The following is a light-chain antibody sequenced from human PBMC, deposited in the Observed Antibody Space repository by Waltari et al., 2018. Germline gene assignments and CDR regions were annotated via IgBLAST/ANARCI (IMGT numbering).Light chain of an antibody. CDR3: GTWDSSLAVWM. CDR1: SPNIGGND. J-gene: IGLJ3*02. Sequence: QSLLTQPPSLSAAPGQRGTIHCSGTSPNIGGNDVFWYQPFPGKAPRLLIYDDNRRPAGIPDRFSGSKSATSASLAISRLQTGDEADYYCGTWDSSLAVWMFGGGTRLTVL. V-gene: IGLV1-51*02. CDR2: DDN.